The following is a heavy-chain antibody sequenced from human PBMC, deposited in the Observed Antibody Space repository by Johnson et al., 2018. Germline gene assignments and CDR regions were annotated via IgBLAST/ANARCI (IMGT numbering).Heavy chain of an antibody. V-gene: IGHV3-33*01. CDR3: ARDNAQWILGAYDI. CDR2: IWYDGINK. J-gene: IGHJ3*02. CDR1: GFTFSSYG. D-gene: IGHD6-19*01. Sequence: QVQLVESGGGVVQPGRSLRLACTASGFTFSSYGIHWVRQAPGKGLEWVAVIWYDGINKSYAESVKGRFTISRENSKYTLYLQMSNLRAEDTAVYYCARDNAQWILGAYDIWGQGTMVTVSS.